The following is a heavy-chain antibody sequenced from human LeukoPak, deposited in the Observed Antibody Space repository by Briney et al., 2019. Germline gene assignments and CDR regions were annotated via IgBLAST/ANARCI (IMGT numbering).Heavy chain of an antibody. CDR2: INPNSGGT. D-gene: IGHD1-26*01. CDR1: GYTFTGYY. Sequence: ASVKVSCKASGYTFTGYYMHWVRQAPGQGLEWMGWINPNSGGTNYAQKFQGRVTMTRDTSISTAYMELSGLRSDDTAFYYCARVRGDSGSLNYFDYWGQGTLVTVSS. CDR3: ARVRGDSGSLNYFDY. V-gene: IGHV1-2*02. J-gene: IGHJ4*02.